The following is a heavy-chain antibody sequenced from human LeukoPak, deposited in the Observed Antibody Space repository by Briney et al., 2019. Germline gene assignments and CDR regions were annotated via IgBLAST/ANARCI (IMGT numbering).Heavy chain of an antibody. CDR2: IYWDDDK. J-gene: IGHJ6*02. Sequence: SGPTLVNPTQTLTLTCTFSGFSLSTSGVGVGWIRQPPGKALEWLALIYWDDDKRYSPSLKSRLTITKDTSKNQVVLTMTNMDPVDTATYYCAQSFLRYSGYDEAYYYYGMDVWGQGTTVTVSS. CDR3: AQSFLRYSGYDEAYYYYGMDV. D-gene: IGHD5-12*01. V-gene: IGHV2-5*02. CDR1: GFSLSTSGVG.